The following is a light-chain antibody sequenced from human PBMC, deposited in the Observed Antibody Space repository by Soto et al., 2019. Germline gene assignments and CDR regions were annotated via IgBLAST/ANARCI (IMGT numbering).Light chain of an antibody. Sequence: QFVLTQPASVSGSPGQSITISCTGTRSDVGGYNYVSWYQQFPGKAPKLMIYEVSNRPSGVSLRFSGSKSGNTASLTISGLRAEDEADYYCNSYTSTSTPYVFGTGTKVTVL. J-gene: IGLJ1*01. CDR2: EVS. V-gene: IGLV2-14*01. CDR3: NSYTSTSTPYV. CDR1: RSDVGGYNY.